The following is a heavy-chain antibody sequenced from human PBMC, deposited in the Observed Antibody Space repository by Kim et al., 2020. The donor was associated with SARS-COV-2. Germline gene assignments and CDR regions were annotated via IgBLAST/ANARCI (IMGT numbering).Heavy chain of an antibody. CDR3: TRDYDILTGYYTWLGSLGGMDV. CDR1: GFTFGDYA. Sequence: GGSLRLSCTASGFTFGDYAMSWFRQAPGKGLEWVGFIRSKAYGGTTEYAASVKGRFTISRDDSKSIAYLQMNSLKTEDTAVYYCTRDYDILTGYYTWLGSLGGMDVWGQGTTVTVSS. V-gene: IGHV3-49*03. J-gene: IGHJ6*02. D-gene: IGHD3-9*01. CDR2: IRSKAYGGTT.